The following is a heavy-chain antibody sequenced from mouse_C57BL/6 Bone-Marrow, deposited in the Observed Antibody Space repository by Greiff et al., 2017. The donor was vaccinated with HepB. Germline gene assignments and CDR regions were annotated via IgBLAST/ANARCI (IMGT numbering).Heavy chain of an antibody. CDR2: ISSGGSYT. Sequence: EVQLVESGGDLVKPGGSLKLSCAASGFTFSSYGMSWVRQTPDKRLEWVATISSGGSYTYYPDSVQGRFTISRDKAKNTQYLQMSSLKSEDTAIYYCSRRRYSNYAMDYWGQGTSVTVSS. CDR1: GFTFSSYG. D-gene: IGHD2-5*01. J-gene: IGHJ4*01. V-gene: IGHV5-6*01. CDR3: SRRRYSNYAMDY.